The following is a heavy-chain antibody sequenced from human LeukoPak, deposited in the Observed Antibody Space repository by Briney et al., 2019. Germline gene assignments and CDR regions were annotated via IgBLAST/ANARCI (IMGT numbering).Heavy chain of an antibody. V-gene: IGHV3-33*01. D-gene: IGHD1-26*01. Sequence: PGGSLRLSCAASGFTFSSYGMHWVRQAPGKGLEWVALIWYDGSSKHYADSVRGRFTISRDNSKNTLYLQMNSLRAEDTAVYYCARDDGSYFYYFDYWGQGTLVTVSS. CDR2: IWYDGSSK. J-gene: IGHJ4*02. CDR1: GFTFSSYG. CDR3: ARDDGSYFYYFDY.